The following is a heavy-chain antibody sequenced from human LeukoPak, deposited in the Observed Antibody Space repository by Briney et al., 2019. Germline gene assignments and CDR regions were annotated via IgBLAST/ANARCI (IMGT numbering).Heavy chain of an antibody. CDR2: INPNSGGT. Sequence: ASVKVSCKASGYTFTGYYMHWVRQAPGQGLEWMEWINPNSGGTNYAQKFQGRVTMTRDTSISTAYMELSRLRSDDTAVYYCARVPIFGVVIEAFDIWGQGTMVTVSS. CDR3: ARVPIFGVVIEAFDI. D-gene: IGHD3-3*01. V-gene: IGHV1-2*02. J-gene: IGHJ3*02. CDR1: GYTFTGYY.